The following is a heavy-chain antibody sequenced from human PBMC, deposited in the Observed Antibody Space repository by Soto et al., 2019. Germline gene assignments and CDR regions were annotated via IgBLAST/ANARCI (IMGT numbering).Heavy chain of an antibody. J-gene: IGHJ4*02. CDR3: ARDIGFDYVN. CDR2: VKEDGSEL. Sequence: GESLKISCAVSGFNVMSYWMSWVRQAPGKGLEWVASVKEDGSELYCLHSVRGRFSISRDSAGNALHLTMNYLSAEDTGVYFCARDIGFDYVNWGQGIPVTVSS. CDR1: GFNVMSYW. D-gene: IGHD3-16*01. V-gene: IGHV3-7*01.